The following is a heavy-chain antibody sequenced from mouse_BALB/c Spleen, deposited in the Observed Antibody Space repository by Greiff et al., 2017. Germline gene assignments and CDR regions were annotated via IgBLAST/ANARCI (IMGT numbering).Heavy chain of an antibody. D-gene: IGHD2-3*01. V-gene: IGHV3-8*02. Sequence: EVHLVESGPSLVKPSQTLSLTCSVTGDSITSGYWNWIRKFPGNKLEYMGYISYSGSTYYNPSLKSRISITRDTSKNQYYLQLNSVTTEDTATYYCARGGLYDDAMDYWGQGTSVTVSS. CDR2: ISYSGST. CDR3: ARGGLYDDAMDY. J-gene: IGHJ4*01. CDR1: GDSITSGY.